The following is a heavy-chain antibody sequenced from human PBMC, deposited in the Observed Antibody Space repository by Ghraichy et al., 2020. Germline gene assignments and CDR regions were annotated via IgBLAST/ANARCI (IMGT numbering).Heavy chain of an antibody. V-gene: IGHV3-74*01. CDR3: TGGYNYGYGSY. CDR1: GFTFSRYW. J-gene: IGHJ4*02. CDR2: INTDGSST. D-gene: IGHD5-18*01. Sequence: LSLTCAASGFTFSRYWMHWVRQAPGKGLVWVSRINTDGSSTSYADSVKGRFTISRDNAKNTLYLQMNSLRAEDSAVYYCTGGYNYGYGSYWGQGTLVTVSS.